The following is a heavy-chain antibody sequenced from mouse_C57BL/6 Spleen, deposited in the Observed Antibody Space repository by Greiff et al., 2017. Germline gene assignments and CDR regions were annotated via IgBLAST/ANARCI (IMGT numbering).Heavy chain of an antibody. Sequence: QVQLKQSGAELVKPGASVKISCKASGYAFSSYWMNWVKQRPGKGLEWIGQIYPGDGDTNYNGKFKGKATLTADKSSSTAYMQLSTLASEASEVYSCARRDGYYLMDYWGQGTSVTVSS. CDR1: GYAFSSYW. J-gene: IGHJ4*01. V-gene: IGHV1-80*01. D-gene: IGHD2-3*01. CDR3: ARRDGYYLMDY. CDR2: IYPGDGDT.